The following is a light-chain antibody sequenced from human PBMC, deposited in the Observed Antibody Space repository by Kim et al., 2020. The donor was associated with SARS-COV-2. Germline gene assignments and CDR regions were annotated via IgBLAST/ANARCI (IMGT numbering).Light chain of an antibody. CDR2: GKN. CDR3: NSRDSSGTHLM. CDR1: SLRSYY. J-gene: IGLJ3*02. Sequence: SSELTQDPAVSVALGQTVRITCQGDSLRSYYASWYQQKPGQAPVLVIYGKNNRPSGIPDRFSGSSSGNTASLTITGAQAEDEADYYCNSRDSSGTHLMFG. V-gene: IGLV3-19*01.